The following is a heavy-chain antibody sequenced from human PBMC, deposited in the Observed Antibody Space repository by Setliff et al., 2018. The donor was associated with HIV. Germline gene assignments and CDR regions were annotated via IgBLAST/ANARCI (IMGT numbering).Heavy chain of an antibody. Sequence: SETLSLTCSVSGGSISSNSYFWGWIRQPPGRGLEWIGTIYYSGTTYYIPSLKSRVSISVDTSKNQFSLSLSSVTAADTAVYYCARGATREFIVGATIFDYWGQGTLVTVSS. J-gene: IGHJ4*02. CDR2: IYYSGTT. CDR3: ARGATREFIVGATIFDY. CDR1: GGSISSNSYF. D-gene: IGHD1-26*01. V-gene: IGHV4-39*01.